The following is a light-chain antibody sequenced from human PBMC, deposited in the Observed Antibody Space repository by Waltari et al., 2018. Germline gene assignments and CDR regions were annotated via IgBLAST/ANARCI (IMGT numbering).Light chain of an antibody. Sequence: HSPLTQPASLSGSPGHSIPISCPGDTRPVHTYNLVSWYQQQPGKANKLRIYEVSKRPSGVSDRFSATKSGNTAALTISGLQVEDEANYYCCSYAGSSTPGVFGTGTKVTVL. CDR2: EVS. CDR1: TRPVHTYNL. J-gene: IGLJ1*01. CDR3: CSYAGSSTPGV. V-gene: IGLV2-23*02.